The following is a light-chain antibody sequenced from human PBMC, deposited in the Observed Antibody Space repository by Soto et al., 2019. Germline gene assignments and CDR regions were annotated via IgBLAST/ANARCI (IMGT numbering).Light chain of an antibody. J-gene: IGKJ1*01. CDR1: QSVSSSY. V-gene: IGKV3-20*01. CDR3: QQYGSSPTT. CDR2: GAS. Sequence: IVFAESPGTLYLSPGERATLSCRASQSVSSSYLAWYQQKPGQAPRLLIYGASSRATDIADRFSGSGSGTDFTLTISRLEPEDFAMYYCQQYGSSPTTFGQGTKVDIK.